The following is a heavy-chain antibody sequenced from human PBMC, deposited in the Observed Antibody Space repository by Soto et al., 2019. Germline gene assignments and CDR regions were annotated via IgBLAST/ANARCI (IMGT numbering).Heavy chain of an antibody. Sequence: QVQLVESGGGVVQPGRSLRLSCAASGFTFSSYGMHWVRQAPGKGLEWVAVIWYDGSNKYYADSVKGRFTISRDNSKNTLYLQMNSRRAEDTAVYYCARMGVVPAEEDYYYYYMDVWGKGTTVTVSS. CDR3: ARMGVVPAEEDYYYYYMDV. V-gene: IGHV3-33*01. D-gene: IGHD2-2*01. CDR1: GFTFSSYG. J-gene: IGHJ6*03. CDR2: IWYDGSNK.